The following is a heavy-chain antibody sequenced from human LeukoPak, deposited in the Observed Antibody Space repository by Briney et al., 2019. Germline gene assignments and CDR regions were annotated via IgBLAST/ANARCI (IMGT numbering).Heavy chain of an antibody. D-gene: IGHD6-6*01. Sequence: SETLSLTCTVSGGSISSGGYYWDWIRQPPGKGLEWIGSIYYSGSTYYNPSLKSRVTISVDTSKNQFSLKLSSVTAADTAVYYCARHRGSSSNLDYWGQGALITVSS. V-gene: IGHV4-39*01. J-gene: IGHJ4*02. CDR3: ARHRGSSSNLDY. CDR1: GGSISSGGYY. CDR2: IYYSGST.